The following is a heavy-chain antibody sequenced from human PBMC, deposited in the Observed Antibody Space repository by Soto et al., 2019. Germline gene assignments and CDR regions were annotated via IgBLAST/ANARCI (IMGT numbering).Heavy chain of an antibody. CDR2: IYYSGST. J-gene: IGHJ4*02. Sequence: LSLTCTVSGGSISSYYWSWIRQPPGKGLEWIGYIYYSGSTNYNPSLKSRVTISVDTSKNQFSLKLSSVTAADTAVYYCARDSVAGTDYWGQGTLVTVSS. CDR1: GGSISSYY. CDR3: ARDSVAGTDY. V-gene: IGHV4-59*01. D-gene: IGHD6-19*01.